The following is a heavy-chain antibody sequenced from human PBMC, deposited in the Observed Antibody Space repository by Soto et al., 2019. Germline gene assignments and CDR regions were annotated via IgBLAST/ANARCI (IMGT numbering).Heavy chain of an antibody. J-gene: IGHJ3*02. Sequence: GESLKISCKGSGYSFAGYWITWVRQMPGKGLEWMGRIDPSDSHTIYSPSFQGQVSISVDKSISIVYLQWSTLKASDTAIYYCARPYSTGWNDAFDIWGQGTMVTVSS. CDR1: GYSFAGYW. CDR3: ARPYSTGWNDAFDI. D-gene: IGHD6-19*01. CDR2: IDPSDSHT. V-gene: IGHV5-10-1*04.